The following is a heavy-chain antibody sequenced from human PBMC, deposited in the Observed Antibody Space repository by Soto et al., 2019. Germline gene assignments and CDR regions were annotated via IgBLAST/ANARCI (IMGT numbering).Heavy chain of an antibody. J-gene: IGHJ6*02. CDR2: ITAFNGKT. CDR3: ATDTLMGMSLSHGMDV. D-gene: IGHD7-27*01. CDR1: GYTFTSYG. V-gene: IGHV1-18*04. Sequence: QVQLVQSGTEVKKTGASVEVSCKVSGYTFTSYGISWVRQAPGQGLEWMGWITAFNGKTNYAQKFQDRLTMTTDTSTSTAYLELRSLRSDDTAIYYCATDTLMGMSLSHGMDVWGQGTTITVS.